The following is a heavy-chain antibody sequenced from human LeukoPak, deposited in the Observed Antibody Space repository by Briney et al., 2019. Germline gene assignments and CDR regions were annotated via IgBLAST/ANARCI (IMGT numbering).Heavy chain of an antibody. CDR2: IYYSGST. CDR3: ARDLHYDSSGYGTGYGFDY. D-gene: IGHD3-22*01. V-gene: IGHV4-34*01. J-gene: IGHJ4*02. CDR1: GGSFSGYY. Sequence: SETLSLTCAVYGGSFSGYYWGWIRQPPGKGLEWIGSIYYSGSTYYNPSLKSRVTISVDTSKNQFSLKLSSVTAADTAVYYCARDLHYDSSGYGTGYGFDYWGQGTLVTVSS.